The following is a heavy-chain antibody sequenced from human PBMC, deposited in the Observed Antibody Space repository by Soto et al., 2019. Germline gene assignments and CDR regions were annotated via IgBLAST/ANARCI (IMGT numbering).Heavy chain of an antibody. CDR3: ARDSVGGSSYFDD. D-gene: IGHD2-15*01. V-gene: IGHV4-59*01. CDR1: GGSISSYD. CDR2: IYYSGST. Sequence: XETLSVSWTVSGGSISSYDWSWIRQPPGKGLEWIGYIYYSGSTNYNPSLKSRVTISVDTSKNQFSLKLSSVTAADTAVYYCARDSVGGSSYFDDWGQGTLVTVSS. J-gene: IGHJ4*02.